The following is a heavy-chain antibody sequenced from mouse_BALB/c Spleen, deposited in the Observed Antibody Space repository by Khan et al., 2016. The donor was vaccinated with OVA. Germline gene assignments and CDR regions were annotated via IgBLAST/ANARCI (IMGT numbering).Heavy chain of an antibody. CDR3: ARGGYSVFAY. D-gene: IGHD2-14*01. J-gene: IGHJ3*01. V-gene: IGHV1-81*01. CDR1: GYTFTDYV. CDR2: IFPGSGTT. Sequence: QVQLQQSGPELVKPGASLKMSCKASGYTFTDYVISWVKQRTRQGLEWIGDIFPGSGTTYYNEKFKDKATLTADKSSNTAYMQLTSLTSEDSAVYCCARGGYSVFAYWGQGTLVTVSA.